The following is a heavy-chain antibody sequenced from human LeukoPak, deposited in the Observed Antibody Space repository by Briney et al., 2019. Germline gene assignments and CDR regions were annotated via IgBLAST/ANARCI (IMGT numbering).Heavy chain of an antibody. Sequence: PGGSLRLSCAASGFTFTNYEMTWVRRAPGKGLEWVSYISSSGTTIYYADSVKGRFTISRDNAKNSLYLQMNSLRAEDTAVYYCARDNYDSSTPYYFDYWGQGTLVTVSS. J-gene: IGHJ4*02. CDR1: GFTFTNYE. CDR2: ISSSGTTI. CDR3: ARDNYDSSTPYYFDY. V-gene: IGHV3-48*03. D-gene: IGHD3-22*01.